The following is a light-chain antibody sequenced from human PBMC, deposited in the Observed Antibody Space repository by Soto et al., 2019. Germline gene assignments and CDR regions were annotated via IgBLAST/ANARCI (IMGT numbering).Light chain of an antibody. J-gene: IGLJ2*01. Sequence: QSALTQPASVSGSPEQSITISCTGTSSDVGGYKYVSWYQQLPGRAPKLIISEVSNRPSGVSDRFTGSKSGNTASLTISGLQTEDEGDYDCSSYTSSSTSVVFGGGTKVTVL. V-gene: IGLV2-14*01. CDR1: SSDVGGYKY. CDR2: EVS. CDR3: SSYTSSSTSVV.